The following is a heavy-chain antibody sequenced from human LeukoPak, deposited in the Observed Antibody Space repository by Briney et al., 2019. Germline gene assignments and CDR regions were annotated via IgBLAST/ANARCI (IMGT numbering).Heavy chain of an antibody. Sequence: AGSLRLSCTASGFTFDNNAMNWVRQAPGKGLEWVSGIFWNGGKITYADSVKGRFTISRDNARNSLYLQMNSLRAEDTALYYCARDLAADRRGYFDRWGQGTLVIVSS. CDR1: GFTFDNNA. V-gene: IGHV3-20*04. J-gene: IGHJ4*02. CDR2: IFWNGGKI. D-gene: IGHD6-13*01. CDR3: ARDLAADRRGYFDR.